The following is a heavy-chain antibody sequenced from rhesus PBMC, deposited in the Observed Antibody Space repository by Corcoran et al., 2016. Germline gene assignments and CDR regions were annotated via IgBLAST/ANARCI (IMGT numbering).Heavy chain of an antibody. CDR1: GCTFSNYY. CDR2: IIICGVTK. V-gene: IGHV3-178*01. D-gene: IGHD1-44*01. Sequence: EVQLVESGGGLAKPGGSLRLSCAASGCTFSNYYMEWVRQAQGKGVGLFEYIIICGVTKWNPESVEGRCTISRENAKTALYLQMNSLIVEDMAFYYWAREWGYWGQGVLVTVSS. J-gene: IGHJ4*01. CDR3: AREWGY.